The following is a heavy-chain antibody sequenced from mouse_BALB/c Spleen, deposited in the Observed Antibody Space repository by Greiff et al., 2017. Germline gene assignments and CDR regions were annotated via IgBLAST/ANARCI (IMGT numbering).Heavy chain of an antibody. D-gene: IGHD2-3*01. CDR3: ARDGYYGLYYAMDY. V-gene: IGHV1-14*01. Sequence: EVKLQQSGPELVKPGASVKMSCKASGYTFTSYVMHWVKQKPGQGLEWIGYINPYNDGTKYNEKFKGKATLTSDKSSSTAYMELSSLTSEDSADYYCARDGYYGLYYAMDYWGQGTSVTVSS. J-gene: IGHJ4*01. CDR2: INPYNDGT. CDR1: GYTFTSYV.